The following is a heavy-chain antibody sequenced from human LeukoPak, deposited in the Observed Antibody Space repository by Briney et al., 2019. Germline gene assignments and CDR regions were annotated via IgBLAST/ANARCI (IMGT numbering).Heavy chain of an antibody. CDR3: ARGDSGGYCGSGSYYRNYYYYGMDV. D-gene: IGHD3-10*01. V-gene: IGHV4-34*01. Sequence: SETLSLTCAVYGGSFSGYYWSWIRQPPGRGLEWIGEINPCGSTHYNPSLKSRVTISVDTSKNQFSLKLSSVTAADTAVYYCARGDSGGYCGSGSYYRNYYYYGMDVWGQGTTVTVSS. CDR2: INPCGST. J-gene: IGHJ6*02. CDR1: GGSFSGYY.